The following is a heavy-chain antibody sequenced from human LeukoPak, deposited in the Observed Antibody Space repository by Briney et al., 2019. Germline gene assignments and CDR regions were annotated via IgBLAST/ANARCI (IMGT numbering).Heavy chain of an antibody. D-gene: IGHD3-10*01. J-gene: IGHJ5*02. V-gene: IGHV1-69*10. CDR1: GGTFSSYA. CDR3: ARDLYYGSGGNWFDP. CDR2: IIPILGIA. Sequence: GASVKVSCKDSGGTFSSYAISWVRQAPGQGLEWMGRIIPILGIANYAQKFQGRVTITADKSTSTAYMELSSLRFEDTAVYYCARDLYYGSGGNWFDPWGQGTLVTVSA.